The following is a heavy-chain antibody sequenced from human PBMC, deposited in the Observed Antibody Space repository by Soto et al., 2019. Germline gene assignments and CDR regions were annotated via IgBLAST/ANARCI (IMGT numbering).Heavy chain of an antibody. J-gene: IGHJ6*04. CDR3: AGIGEDIYYGMDV. D-gene: IGHD2-15*01. V-gene: IGHV4-4*07. Sequence: PSETLSLTCSVSGGSMRSYYWNWIRQPAGKGLEWIGRIYSRGDTNYNPSLKSRVTMLVDTSKNEFSLRLNSVTAANTAVYYCAGIGEDIYYGMDVWGKGSTVTVS. CDR1: GGSMRSYY. CDR2: IYSRGDT.